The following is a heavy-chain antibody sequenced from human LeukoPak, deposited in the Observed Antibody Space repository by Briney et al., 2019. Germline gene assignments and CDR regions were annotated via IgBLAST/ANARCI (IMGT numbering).Heavy chain of an antibody. Sequence: SETLSLTCTVSGGSISSGDYYWSWIRQPPGKGLEWIGYIYYSGSTYYNPSLKSRVTISVDTSKNQFSLKLSSVTAADTAVYYCARGHYDFWSGYLFDYWGQGTLVTVSS. CDR2: IYYSGST. CDR3: ARGHYDFWSGYLFDY. D-gene: IGHD3-3*01. CDR1: GGSISSGDYY. V-gene: IGHV4-30-4*08. J-gene: IGHJ4*02.